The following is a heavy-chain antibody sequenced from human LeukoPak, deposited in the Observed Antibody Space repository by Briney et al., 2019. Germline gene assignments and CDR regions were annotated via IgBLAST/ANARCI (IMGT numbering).Heavy chain of an antibody. Sequence: SETLSLTCTVSGGSISSYYWSWIRRPPGKGLEWLGYMYYSGSTNYNPSLKSRVSLSVDTSKNQFSLKLTSVTASDTAVYYCARDGDWKGYWYFDLWGRGTLVTVSS. CDR2: MYYSGST. J-gene: IGHJ2*01. V-gene: IGHV4-59*01. D-gene: IGHD2-21*01. CDR1: GGSISSYY. CDR3: ARDGDWKGYWYFDL.